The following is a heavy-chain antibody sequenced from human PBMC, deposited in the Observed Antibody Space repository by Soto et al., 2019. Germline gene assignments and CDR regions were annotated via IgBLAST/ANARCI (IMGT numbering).Heavy chain of an antibody. CDR3: ARGGVDYYDSSGYYFSPYYFDY. CDR2: IYHSGST. Sequence: QLQLQESGSGLVKPSQTLSLTCAVSGGSISSGGYSWSWIRQPPGKGLEWIGYIYHSGSTYYNPSLKSRVTISVDRSKTQCSLKLSSVTAADTAVYYCARGGVDYYDSSGYYFSPYYFDYWGQGTLVTVSS. D-gene: IGHD3-22*01. J-gene: IGHJ4*02. CDR1: GGSISSGGYS. V-gene: IGHV4-30-2*01.